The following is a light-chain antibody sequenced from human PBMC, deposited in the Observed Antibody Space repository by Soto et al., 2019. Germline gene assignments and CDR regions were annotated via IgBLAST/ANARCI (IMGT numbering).Light chain of an antibody. J-gene: IGKJ5*01. CDR2: GAS. Sequence: EIVLTQSPGTLSLSPGERATLSCRASQSVSSSYLARYQQTPGQAPRLLIYGASSRATGIPDRFSGSGSGTDFTLTISRLEPDDFATYYCQQYNSYPITFGQGTRLEIK. CDR1: QSVSSSY. CDR3: QQYNSYPIT. V-gene: IGKV3-20*01.